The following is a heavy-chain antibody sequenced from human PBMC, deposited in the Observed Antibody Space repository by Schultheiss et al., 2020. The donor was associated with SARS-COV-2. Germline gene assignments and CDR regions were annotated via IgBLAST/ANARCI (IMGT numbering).Heavy chain of an antibody. D-gene: IGHD2-2*01. CDR2: ISYDGSNK. Sequence: SCAASGFTFSSYGMHWVRQAPGKGLEWVAVISYDGSNKYYADSVKGRFTISRDNSKNTLYLQMNSLRAEDTAVYYCARETGSGYCSSTSCSKELYFDYWGQGTLVTVSS. CDR1: GFTFSSYG. CDR3: ARETGSGYCSSTSCSKELYFDY. J-gene: IGHJ4*02. V-gene: IGHV3-33*05.